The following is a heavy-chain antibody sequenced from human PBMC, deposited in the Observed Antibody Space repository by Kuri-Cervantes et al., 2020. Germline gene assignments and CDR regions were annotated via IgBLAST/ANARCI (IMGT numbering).Heavy chain of an antibody. J-gene: IGHJ2*01. CDR1: GGSFSGYY. Sequence: SQTLSLTCAVYGGSFSGYYWSWIRQPPGKGLEWIGEINHSGSTNYNPSLKSRVTISVDTSKNQFSLKLSSVTAADTAVYYCARAPQDYYNFWSGAPRYFDLWGRGTLVTVSS. V-gene: IGHV4-34*01. CDR2: INHSGST. D-gene: IGHD3-3*01. CDR3: ARAPQDYYNFWSGAPRYFDL.